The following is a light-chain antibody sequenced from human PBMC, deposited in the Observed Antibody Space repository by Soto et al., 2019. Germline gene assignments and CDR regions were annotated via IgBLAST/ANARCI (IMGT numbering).Light chain of an antibody. CDR1: QSISSW. J-gene: IGKJ1*01. V-gene: IGKV1-5*01. Sequence: DIQMTQSPSTLSASVGDRVTITCRASQSISSWLAWYQQKPWKAPKLLLYDASRLESGVPSRFSGSGSGTEFTLTISSLQPDDFASYYCQQYNSYPWTFGPGTKVEIK. CDR2: DAS. CDR3: QQYNSYPWT.